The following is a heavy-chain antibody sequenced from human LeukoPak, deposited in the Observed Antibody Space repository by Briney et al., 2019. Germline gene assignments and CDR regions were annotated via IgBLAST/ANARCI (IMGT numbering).Heavy chain of an antibody. CDR2: INSDGGST. V-gene: IGHV3-74*01. Sequence: GGSLRLSCAASGFTFSSYWMHWVRQAPGKGLVWVARINSDGGSTTYADSVKGRFTISRDNAKNTLYLQMNSLRAEDAAVYHCATGISGASEDYWGQGTLVTVSS. D-gene: IGHD2-21*01. J-gene: IGHJ4*02. CDR1: GFTFSSYW. CDR3: ATGISGASEDY.